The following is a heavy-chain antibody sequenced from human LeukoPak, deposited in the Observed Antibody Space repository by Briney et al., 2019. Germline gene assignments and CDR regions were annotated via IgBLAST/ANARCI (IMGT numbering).Heavy chain of an antibody. J-gene: IGHJ5*02. Sequence: GGSLRLSCAASGFTFSSYGMSWVRQAPGKGLEWVSAISGSGGSTYYADSVKGRFTISRDNSKNTLYLQMNSLRAEDTAVYYCAKRRSRDGDYKNWFDPWGQGTLVTVSS. CDR3: AKRRSRDGDYKNWFDP. CDR1: GFTFSSYG. D-gene: IGHD4-17*01. V-gene: IGHV3-23*01. CDR2: ISGSGGST.